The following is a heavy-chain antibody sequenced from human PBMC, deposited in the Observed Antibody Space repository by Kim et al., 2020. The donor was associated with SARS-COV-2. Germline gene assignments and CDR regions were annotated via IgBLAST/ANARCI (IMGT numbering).Heavy chain of an antibody. Sequence: SETLSLTCAVSGGSISSSNWWSWVRQPPGKGLEWIGEIYHSGSTNYNPSLKSRVTISVDKSKNQFSLKLSSVTAADTAVYYCARVCYSLGYYYYMDVWGKGTTVTVSS. J-gene: IGHJ6*03. V-gene: IGHV4-4*02. CDR2: IYHSGST. CDR3: ARVCYSLGYYYYMDV. D-gene: IGHD1-26*01. CDR1: GGSISSSNW.